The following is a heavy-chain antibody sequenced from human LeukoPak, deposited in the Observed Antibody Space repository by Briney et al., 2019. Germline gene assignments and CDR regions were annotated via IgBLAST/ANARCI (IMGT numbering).Heavy chain of an antibody. Sequence: GGSLRLSCAVSGFTFSNYAMVWVRQAPGKGLDWVSSISAGGGVTSNADSVKGRFTISRDNSKNTLYLQMNSQRAEDTAMYYCAKAARTTVTYSFNSWGQGTLVTVSS. D-gene: IGHD4-17*01. CDR1: GFTFSNYA. V-gene: IGHV3-23*01. CDR3: AKAARTTVTYSFNS. CDR2: ISAGGGVT. J-gene: IGHJ4*02.